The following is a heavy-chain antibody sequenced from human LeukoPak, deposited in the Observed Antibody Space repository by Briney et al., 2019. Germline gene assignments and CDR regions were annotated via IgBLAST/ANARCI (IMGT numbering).Heavy chain of an antibody. CDR3: ARDRPGDGYFDY. CDR2: IYSGGNT. Sequence: GGSLRLSCAASGFTLSSNDMTWVRQTPGKGMEWVSMIYSGGNTYYADSVKGRFTISRDNSKNTVFLQMNSLRTEDTAVFYCARDRPGDGYFDYWGQGALVTVSS. V-gene: IGHV3-66*01. CDR1: GFTLSSND. J-gene: IGHJ4*02. D-gene: IGHD3-10*01.